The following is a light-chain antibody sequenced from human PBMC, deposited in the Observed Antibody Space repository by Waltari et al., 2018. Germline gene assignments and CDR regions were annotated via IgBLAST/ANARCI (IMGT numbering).Light chain of an antibody. CDR1: QTVTASQ. Sequence: ELVLTPSPAPMSLSPGERATPSCRASQTVTASQLAWYQQTPGQAPRHLIYGASTRATGTPDRFSGTGSETDFSLTISGLEPEDFAVYYCQQYGSSIPFTFGPGTKV. CDR3: QQYGSSIPFT. V-gene: IGKV3-20*01. CDR2: GAS. J-gene: IGKJ3*01.